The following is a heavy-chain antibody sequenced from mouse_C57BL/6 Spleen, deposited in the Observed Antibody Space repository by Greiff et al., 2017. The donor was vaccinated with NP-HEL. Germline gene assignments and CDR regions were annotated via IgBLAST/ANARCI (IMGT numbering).Heavy chain of an antibody. CDR2: ISSGGDYT. V-gene: IGHV5-9-1*02. CDR1: GFTFSSYA. CDR3: TREDGSGPFAY. Sequence: EVQLVESGEGLVKPGGSLKLSCAASGFTFSSYAMSWVRQTPEKRLEWFAYISSGGDYTYYADTVKGRFTISRDNSRNTLYLQMSSLKSDDTAMYYCTREDGSGPFAYWGQGTLVTVSA. J-gene: IGHJ3*01. D-gene: IGHD1-1*01.